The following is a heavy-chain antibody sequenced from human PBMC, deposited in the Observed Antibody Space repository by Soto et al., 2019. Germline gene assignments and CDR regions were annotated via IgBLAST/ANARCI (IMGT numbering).Heavy chain of an antibody. CDR1: GGSFSGYY. J-gene: IGHJ4*02. D-gene: IGHD6-13*01. CDR3: AGHQYSSSFDY. Sequence: LALTCAVYGGSFSGYYWSWIRQPPGKGLEWIGEINHSGSTNYNPSLKSRVTISVDTSKNQFSLKLSSVTAADTAVYYCAGHQYSSSFDYWGQGTLVTVSS. CDR2: INHSGST. V-gene: IGHV4-34*01.